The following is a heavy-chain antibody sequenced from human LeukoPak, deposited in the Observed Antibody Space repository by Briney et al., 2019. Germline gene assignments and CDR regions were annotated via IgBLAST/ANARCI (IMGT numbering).Heavy chain of an antibody. CDR2: IYYSGST. Sequence: PLETLSLTCTVSGGSISSSSYYWGWIRQPPGKGLEWIGSIYYSGSTYYNPSLKSRVTISVDTSKNQFSLKLSSVTAADTAVYYCARAIRITMVRGVPNWFDPWGQGTLVTVSS. CDR3: ARAIRITMVRGVPNWFDP. CDR1: GGSISSSSYY. D-gene: IGHD3-10*01. J-gene: IGHJ5*02. V-gene: IGHV4-39*01.